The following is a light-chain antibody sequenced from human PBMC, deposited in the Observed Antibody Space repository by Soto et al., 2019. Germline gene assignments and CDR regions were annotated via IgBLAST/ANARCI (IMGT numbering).Light chain of an antibody. V-gene: IGKV2-28*01. Sequence: DIVMTQSPLSLPVTPGEPASISCRSSQSLLQSNGYNYLDWYVQKPGQSPQLLIYMGSNRASGVPDRFSGSGSGTDFTLKISRVEAEDVGVYYCMKGLQAPPTFGPGTKVDIK. CDR1: QSLLQSNGYNY. J-gene: IGKJ3*01. CDR3: MKGLQAPPT. CDR2: MGS.